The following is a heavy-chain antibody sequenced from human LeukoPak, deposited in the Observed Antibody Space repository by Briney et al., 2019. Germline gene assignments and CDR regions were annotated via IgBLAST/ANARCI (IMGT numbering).Heavy chain of an antibody. J-gene: IGHJ6*04. CDR2: INHSGST. D-gene: IGHD2-2*01. CDR3: AGRYCSSTSCYFHYYYGMDV. Sequence: PSETLSLTCAVYGGSFSCYYWSWIRQPPGKGLECIGEINHSGSTNYNPSLQSRVTISVDTSKNQFSLKLSSVTAADTAVYYCAGRYCSSTSCYFHYYYGMDVWGKGTTVTVSS. V-gene: IGHV4-34*01. CDR1: GGSFSCYY.